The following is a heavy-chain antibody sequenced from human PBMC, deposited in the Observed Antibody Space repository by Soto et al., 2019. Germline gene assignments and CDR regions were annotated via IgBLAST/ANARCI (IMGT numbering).Heavy chain of an antibody. Sequence: ASVKVSCKASGYTFTSYYMHWVRQANGQGLEWMGIINPSGGSTSYAQKFQGRVTMTRDTSTSTVYMELSSLRSEDTAVYYCARDRRWGSGSYYWAFDIWGQGTMVTVSS. J-gene: IGHJ3*02. CDR3: ARDRRWGSGSYYWAFDI. V-gene: IGHV1-46*01. CDR2: INPSGGST. D-gene: IGHD3-10*01. CDR1: GYTFTSYY.